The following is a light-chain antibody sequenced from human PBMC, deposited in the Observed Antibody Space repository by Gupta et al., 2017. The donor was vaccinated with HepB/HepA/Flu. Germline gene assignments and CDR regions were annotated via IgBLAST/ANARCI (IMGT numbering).Light chain of an antibody. Sequence: VQITQSASSLSASVGDRVTITCRSSHSIITSLNWYQQKPGKAPKLLIYAASSLQSGVPSRFSGSGSGTDFTLTISSLQPEDVATYYCQQNYSTPLTFGQRTKVELK. CDR3: QQNYSTPLT. V-gene: IGKV1-39*01. CDR2: AAS. CDR1: HSIITS. J-gene: IGKJ2*01.